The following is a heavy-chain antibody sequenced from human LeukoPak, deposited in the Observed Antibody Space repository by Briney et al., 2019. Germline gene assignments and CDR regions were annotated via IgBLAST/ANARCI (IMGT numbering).Heavy chain of an antibody. CDR3: ATDQSVDAWRDGNAFDI. J-gene: IGHJ3*02. CDR2: FDPEDGET. D-gene: IGHD5-12*01. Sequence: ASVKVSGKVSGYTLTELSMHWVRQAPGKGLEWMGGFDPEDGETIYAQKFQGRVTMTEDTSTDTACMELSSLRSEDTAVYYCATDQSVDAWRDGNAFDIWGQGTMVTVSS. V-gene: IGHV1-24*01. CDR1: GYTLTELS.